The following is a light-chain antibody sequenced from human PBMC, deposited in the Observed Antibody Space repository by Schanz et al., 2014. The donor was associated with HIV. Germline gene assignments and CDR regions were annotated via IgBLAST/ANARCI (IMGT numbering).Light chain of an antibody. CDR2: DAS. CDR1: QSVGSN. V-gene: IGKV3-11*01. Sequence: EIVLTQSPATLSLSPGEGVTLSCRASQSVGSNLAWYQHKPAQAPRLLISDASRRATGIPARFSGSGSGTDFTLTISSLEPEDFAVYYCQQRSNWPVTFGQGTRLEIK. CDR3: QQRSNWPVT. J-gene: IGKJ5*01.